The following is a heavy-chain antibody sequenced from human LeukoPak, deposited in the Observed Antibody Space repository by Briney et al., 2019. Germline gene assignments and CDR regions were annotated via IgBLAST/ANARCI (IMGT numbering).Heavy chain of an antibody. CDR3: AREASSGWGGVYFDY. V-gene: IGHV3-30-3*01. CDR2: ISYDGSNK. D-gene: IGHD6-19*01. Sequence: GSLRLSCAASGFTVSSNYMSWVRQAPGKGLEWVAVISYDGSNKYYADSVKGRFTIPRDNPKNTLYLQMNSLRAEDTAVYYCAREASSGWGGVYFDYWGQGTLVTVSS. J-gene: IGHJ4*02. CDR1: GFTVSSNY.